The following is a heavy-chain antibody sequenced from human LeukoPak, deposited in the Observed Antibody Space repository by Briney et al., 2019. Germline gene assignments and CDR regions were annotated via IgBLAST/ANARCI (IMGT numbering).Heavy chain of an antibody. CDR2: IVPIFGTT. D-gene: IGHD6-13*01. Sequence: GSSVKVSCKASGGTFSSYAINWVRQAPGQGLEWMGRIVPIFGTTNYAQKFQGRVTITTDESTSTAYMELSSLRSEDTAVYYCARDRGERDSSWSLPAHGFDIWGQGTMVTVS. CDR1: GGTFSSYA. V-gene: IGHV1-69*05. J-gene: IGHJ3*02. CDR3: ARDRGERDSSWSLPAHGFDI.